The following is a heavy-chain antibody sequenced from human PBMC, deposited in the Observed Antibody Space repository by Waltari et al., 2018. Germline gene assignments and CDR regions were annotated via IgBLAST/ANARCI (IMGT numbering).Heavy chain of an antibody. CDR2: IYHSGST. V-gene: IGHV4-38-2*01. J-gene: IGHJ4*02. CDR3: ATSDEASYGGINYFDY. CDR1: GYSISSGSY. D-gene: IGHD5-18*01. Sequence: QVQLQESGPGLVKPSETLSLTCAVSGYSISSGSYWGWIRKPPGKGLEWIGSIYHSGSTYYNPSLKSRVTISVDTSKNQFSLKLSSVTAADTAVYYCATSDEASYGGINYFDYWGQGTLVTVSS.